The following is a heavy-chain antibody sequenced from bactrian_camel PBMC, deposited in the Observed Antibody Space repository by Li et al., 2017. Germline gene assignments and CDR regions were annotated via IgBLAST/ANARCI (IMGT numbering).Heavy chain of an antibody. CDR3: ATSTHWGKWAIPSFAEY. Sequence: HVQLVESGGGSVQTGGSLTLSCTTTGLIFIDRFPVWFRQAPGKEREGVAAISSGNFNWQYADFVKGQFTISREGPTFYLQMNNLEPDDTAVYYCATSTHWGKWAIPSFAEYWCHGTQVTVS. CDR1: GLIFIDRF. V-gene: IGHV3S1*01. J-gene: IGHJ4*01. D-gene: IGHD5*01. CDR2: ISSGNFNW.